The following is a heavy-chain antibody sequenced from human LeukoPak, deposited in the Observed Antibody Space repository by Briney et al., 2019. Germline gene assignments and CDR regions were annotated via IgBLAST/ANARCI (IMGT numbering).Heavy chain of an antibody. CDR2: ISGSGGST. CDR1: GFTFSSYA. V-gene: IGHV3-23*01. J-gene: IGHJ4*02. Sequence: SGGSLRLSCAASGFTFSSYAMSWVRQAPGKGLEWVSAISGSGGSTYYADSVKGRFTISRDNSKNTLYLQMNSLRAEDTALYYCASRGGSYQFDYRGQGTLVTVSS. D-gene: IGHD3-10*01. CDR3: ASRGGSYQFDY.